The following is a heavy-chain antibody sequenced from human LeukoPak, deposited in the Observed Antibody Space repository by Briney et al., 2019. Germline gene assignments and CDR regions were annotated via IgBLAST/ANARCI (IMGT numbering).Heavy chain of an antibody. CDR3: AREGIAAAGRRDWYFDL. V-gene: IGHV4-61*02. Sequence: SQTLSLTCTVSGGSISSGSYYWSWIRQPAGKGLEWIERIYTSGSTNYNPSLKSRVTISVDTSKNQFSLKLSSVTAADTAVYYCAREGIAAAGRRDWYFDLWGRGTLVTVSS. J-gene: IGHJ2*01. CDR2: IYTSGST. CDR1: GGSISSGSYY. D-gene: IGHD6-13*01.